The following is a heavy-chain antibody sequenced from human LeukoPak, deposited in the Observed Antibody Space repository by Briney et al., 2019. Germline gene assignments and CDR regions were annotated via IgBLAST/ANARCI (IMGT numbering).Heavy chain of an antibody. CDR3: ARGGYYGGSGTYGFFDY. CDR2: INTETGNP. V-gene: IGHV7-4-1*02. D-gene: IGHD3-10*01. CDR1: GYTFTSYD. Sequence: ASVKVSCKASGYTFTSYDINWVRQATGQGLEWMGWINTETGNPTYAQGFTGQFVFSVDTSVNTAYLQISSLRTEDTAVYYCARGGYYGGSGTYGFFDYWGQGSLVTVSS. J-gene: IGHJ4*02.